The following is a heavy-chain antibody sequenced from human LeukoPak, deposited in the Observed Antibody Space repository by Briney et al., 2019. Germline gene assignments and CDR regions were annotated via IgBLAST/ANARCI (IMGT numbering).Heavy chain of an antibody. CDR2: ISSSSSYI. Sequence: GGSLRLSCAASGFTFSSYSMNWVRQAPGKGLEWVSSISSSSSYIYYADSVKGRFTISRDNAKNSLYLQMNSLRAEDTAVYYCARGEGVRFGESTAKGYYYGMDVWGQGTTVTVSS. CDR3: ARGEGVRFGESTAKGYYYGMDV. CDR1: GFTFSSYS. J-gene: IGHJ6*02. V-gene: IGHV3-21*01. D-gene: IGHD3-10*01.